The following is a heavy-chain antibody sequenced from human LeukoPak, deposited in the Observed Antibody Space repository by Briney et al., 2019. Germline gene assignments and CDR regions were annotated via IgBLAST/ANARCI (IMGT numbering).Heavy chain of an antibody. D-gene: IGHD4-17*01. CDR2: INHSGST. CDR1: SGFFSGYY. V-gene: IGHV4-34*01. Sequence: SETLSLICAVYSGFFSGYYWSWIRQPPGRGLEWIGEINHSGSTNYNPSLKSRVTISVDTSKNQFSLKLSSVTAADTAVYYCARGPHAVEDYDIDYWGQGTLVTVSS. CDR3: ARGPHAVEDYDIDY. J-gene: IGHJ4*02.